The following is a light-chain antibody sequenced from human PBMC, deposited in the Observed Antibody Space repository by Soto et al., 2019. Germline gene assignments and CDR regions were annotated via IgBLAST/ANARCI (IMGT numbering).Light chain of an antibody. V-gene: IGKV3-15*01. Sequence: EIVLTQSPASLSVSPGERAALSCRASQSVRSKVAWYQQKPGQAPSLVIYDTYIRATGIPARFSGSGSGTEFTLTITSLQSEDFAVYCCQQYNNWPLTFGPGTRLEIK. CDR2: DTY. CDR1: QSVRSK. CDR3: QQYNNWPLT. J-gene: IGKJ5*01.